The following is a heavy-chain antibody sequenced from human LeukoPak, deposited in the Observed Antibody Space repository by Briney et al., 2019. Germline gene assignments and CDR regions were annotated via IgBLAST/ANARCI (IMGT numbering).Heavy chain of an antibody. D-gene: IGHD2-15*01. CDR2: INHSGST. Sequence: KPSETLSLTCAVYGGSFSGYYWSWIRQPPGKGLEWIGEINHSGSTNYNPSLKSRVTISVDTSKNQFSLKLSSVTAADTAVYYCARVFRIVVVVAARNDAFDIWGQGTMVTVSS. J-gene: IGHJ3*02. CDR1: GGSFSGYY. V-gene: IGHV4-34*01. CDR3: ARVFRIVVVVAARNDAFDI.